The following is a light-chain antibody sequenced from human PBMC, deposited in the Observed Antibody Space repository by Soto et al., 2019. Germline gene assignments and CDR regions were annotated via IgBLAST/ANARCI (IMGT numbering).Light chain of an antibody. CDR1: QSISSW. J-gene: IGKJ1*01. V-gene: IGKV1-5*03. CDR3: QQYKSFST. Sequence: TQRTPYPSTLSASGRDRVTITCRASQSISSWLAWYQQKPGKAPKLLIYKASSLESGVPSRFSGSGPETEFTLTFSSLQPDDFATYYCQQYKSFSTCGQGTKVDIK. CDR2: KAS.